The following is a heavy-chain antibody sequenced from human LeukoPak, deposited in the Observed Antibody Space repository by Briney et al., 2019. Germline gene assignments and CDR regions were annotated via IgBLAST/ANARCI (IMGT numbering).Heavy chain of an antibody. Sequence: GASVKDSCKASGYSLTSYGISWVRQAPGQGLECMGWMSAYNGNTNYAQILQGRVTMTTDTSTSTAYMELRSLRYDDTAVYYCAREDSSGWSHFDYWGQGALVTVSS. D-gene: IGHD6-19*01. CDR1: GYSLTSYG. CDR3: AREDSSGWSHFDY. CDR2: MSAYNGNT. J-gene: IGHJ4*02. V-gene: IGHV1-18*01.